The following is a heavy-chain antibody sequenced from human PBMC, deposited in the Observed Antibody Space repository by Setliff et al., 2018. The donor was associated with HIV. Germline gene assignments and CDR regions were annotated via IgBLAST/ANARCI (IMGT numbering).Heavy chain of an antibody. J-gene: IGHJ4*02. CDR2: IHTSGST. V-gene: IGHV4-61*09. Sequence: PSETLSLTCTVSGDSISSGSYYWSWIRQPAGEGLEWIGQIHTSGSTNYNPSLKSRVTISVDTSKNLFSLKLSSVTAADTAVYYCARGYGAAGGGYWGQGTLVTVSS. D-gene: IGHD6-25*01. CDR1: GDSISSGSYY. CDR3: ARGYGAAGGGY.